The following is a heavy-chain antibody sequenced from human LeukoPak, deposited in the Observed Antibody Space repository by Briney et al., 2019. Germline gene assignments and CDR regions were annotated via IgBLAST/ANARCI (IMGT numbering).Heavy chain of an antibody. D-gene: IGHD2-15*01. CDR2: ISGSGGST. CDR1: GFTFSSYA. CDR3: AKDHPPIYCSGGSCYGDDY. J-gene: IGHJ4*02. Sequence: PGGSLRLSCAASGFTFSSYAMSWVRQAPGKGLEWVSAISGSGGSTYYADSVKGRFTISRDNSKNTLYLQMNSLIAEDTAVYYCAKDHPPIYCSGGSCYGDDYWGQGTLVTVSS. V-gene: IGHV3-23*01.